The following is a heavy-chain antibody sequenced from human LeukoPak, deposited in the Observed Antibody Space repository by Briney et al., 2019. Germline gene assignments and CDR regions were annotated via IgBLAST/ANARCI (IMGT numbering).Heavy chain of an antibody. CDR2: IYYSGST. CDR1: GASMISYY. Sequence: PSETLSLTCTVSGASMISYYWSWIRQPPGKGLEWIGYIYYSGSTYYNPSPKSRVTISVDTSKNQFSLKLSSVTAADTAVYYCARGRLEYYFDYWGQGTLVTVSS. D-gene: IGHD4-11*01. V-gene: IGHV4-30-4*01. CDR3: ARGRLEYYFDY. J-gene: IGHJ4*02.